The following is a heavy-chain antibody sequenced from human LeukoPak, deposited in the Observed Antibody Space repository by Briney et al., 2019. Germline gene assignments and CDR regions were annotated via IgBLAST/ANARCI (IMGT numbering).Heavy chain of an antibody. D-gene: IGHD2-15*01. Sequence: GGSLRLSCAASGFTFSSYTMNWVRQAPGKGLEWLSSITGSGDTISYADSVRGRFTISRDNSKNTLYLQMNSLRAEDTAVYYCAKRPSGVVVVAAFIDYWGQGTLVTVSS. J-gene: IGHJ4*02. CDR1: GFTFSSYT. CDR2: ITGSGDTI. V-gene: IGHV3-23*01. CDR3: AKRPSGVVVVAAFIDY.